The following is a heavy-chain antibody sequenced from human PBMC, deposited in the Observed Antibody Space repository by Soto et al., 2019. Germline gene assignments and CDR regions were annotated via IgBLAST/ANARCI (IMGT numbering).Heavy chain of an antibody. J-gene: IGHJ5*02. CDR2: IGKNGRDI. CDR1: VFIFSEYE. V-gene: IGHV3-21*01. CDR3: ARDLSGAYPVGYCDP. Sequence: WWSLRLSCEVSVFIFSEYEFNWCRQAPGKGLEWVSYIGKNGRDIYDADSVKGRFTISRDNAKNTLYLQMNSLRAEDTAVYYCARDLSGAYPVGYCDPWGQGTLVTVSS. D-gene: IGHD1-26*01.